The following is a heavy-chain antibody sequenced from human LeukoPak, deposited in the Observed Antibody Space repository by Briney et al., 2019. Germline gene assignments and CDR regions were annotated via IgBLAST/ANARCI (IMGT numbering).Heavy chain of an antibody. CDR3: ARLSTVTTSFDY. J-gene: IGHJ4*02. CDR2: IYTSGTT. Sequence: SSETLSLTCTVSGGSIGSYYWSWIRQPAGKGLEWIGRIYTSGTTHYNPSLKSRVTMSVDTSKNQFSLKLSSVTAADTAVYYCARLSTVTTSFDYWGQGTLVTVSS. V-gene: IGHV4-4*07. CDR1: GGSIGSYY. D-gene: IGHD4-17*01.